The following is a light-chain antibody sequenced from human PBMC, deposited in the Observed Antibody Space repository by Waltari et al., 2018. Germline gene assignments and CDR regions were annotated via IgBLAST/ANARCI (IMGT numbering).Light chain of an antibody. J-gene: IGKJ4*01. CDR2: GAS. V-gene: IGKV3-15*01. CDR1: QSITSN. Sequence: EVVMTQSPATLSVSPGERAHLSCRASQSITSNLAWYQQKPGQTPRLLIYGASTRATGVPARFSGSGSGTDFTLTISSLQSEDSAVYYCQQYNNWPPLTFGGGTKVEIK. CDR3: QQYNNWPPLT.